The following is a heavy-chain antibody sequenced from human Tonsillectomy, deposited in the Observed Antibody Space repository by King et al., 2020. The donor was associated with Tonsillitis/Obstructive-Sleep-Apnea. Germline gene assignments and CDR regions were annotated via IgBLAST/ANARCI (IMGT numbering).Heavy chain of an antibody. D-gene: IGHD5-12*01. V-gene: IGHV4-34*01. CDR1: GGSLSGYY. CDR3: ASGPSIVATGFDY. CDR2: INHVGST. J-gene: IGHJ4*02. Sequence: VQLQQWGAGLLKPSETLSLTCAIYGGSLSGYYWSWIRPPPGKGLEWIGEINHVGSTHSNPSLKSRVTISVDTSKNHFSLKLASVTAADTAVYYCASGPSIVATGFDYWGQGTLVTVSS.